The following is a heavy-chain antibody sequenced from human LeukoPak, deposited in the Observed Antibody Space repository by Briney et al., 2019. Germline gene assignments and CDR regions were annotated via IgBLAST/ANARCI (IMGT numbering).Heavy chain of an antibody. CDR3: ATIPLVAVAGKNMRWFDP. CDR2: FDPEYGKT. V-gene: IGHV1-24*01. D-gene: IGHD6-19*01. J-gene: IGHJ5*02. Sequence: ASVKVSCKASGYTFTGYYMHWLRQAPGKGLEWMGGFDPEYGKTIYAQKFQGRVTMTEDTSTDTAYMDLSSLTSGDTAVYYCATIPLVAVAGKNMRWFDPWGQGTLVTVSS. CDR1: GYTFTGYY.